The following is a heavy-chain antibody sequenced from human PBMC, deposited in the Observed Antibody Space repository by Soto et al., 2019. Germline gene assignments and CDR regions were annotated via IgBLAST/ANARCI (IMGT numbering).Heavy chain of an antibody. CDR3: ARSGVDFLSGYPQNYFYYYMDV. V-gene: IGHV1-2*04. D-gene: IGHD3-3*01. J-gene: IGHJ6*03. CDR2: INPNSGGT. CDR1: GYTFTGYY. Sequence: QVQLVQSGAEVKKPGASVKVSCKASGYTFTGYYMYWVRQAPGQGLEWMGWINPNSGGTNYAQKFQGWVTITRDTSISTAYMELRRLTSDDTAVYYCARSGVDFLSGYPQNYFYYYMDVWGEGTTVTVSS.